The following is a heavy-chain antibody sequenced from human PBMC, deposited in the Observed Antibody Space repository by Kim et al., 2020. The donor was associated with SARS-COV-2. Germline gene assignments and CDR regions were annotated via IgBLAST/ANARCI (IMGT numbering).Heavy chain of an antibody. CDR1: GGSISSYY. D-gene: IGHD5-18*01. CDR2: IYYSGST. CDR3: ARDQSEYSYGLEVYGMDV. J-gene: IGHJ6*02. V-gene: IGHV4-59*13. Sequence: SETLSLTCTVSGGSISSYYWSWIRQPPGKGLEWIGYIYYSGSTNYNPSLKSRVTISVDTSKNQFSLKLSSVTAADTAVYYCARDQSEYSYGLEVYGMDVWGQGTTVTVSS.